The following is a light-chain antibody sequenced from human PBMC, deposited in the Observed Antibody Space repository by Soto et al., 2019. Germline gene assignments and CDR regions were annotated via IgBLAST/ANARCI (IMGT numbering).Light chain of an antibody. CDR1: QAISTW. CDR2: DAS. V-gene: IGKV1-12*01. CDR3: QQSNSIPYI. Sequence: DIPVTQSPSSVSASVGDRVTITCRASQAISTWLAWYQQKPGKAPKLLIYDASTLQSGVPSRFSGSGSGTDFTLTISSLQPEDFATYYCQQSNSIPYIFAQGTKLDIK. J-gene: IGKJ2*01.